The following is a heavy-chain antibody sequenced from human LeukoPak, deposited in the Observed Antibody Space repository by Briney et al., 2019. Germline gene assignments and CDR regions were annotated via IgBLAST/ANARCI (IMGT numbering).Heavy chain of an antibody. CDR2: ISSSSSYT. CDR1: GFTFSDYY. CDR3: TTDTAVLWFGELLVGEDY. J-gene: IGHJ4*02. D-gene: IGHD3-10*01. V-gene: IGHV3-11*05. Sequence: GGSLRLSCAASGFTFSDYYMSWIRQAPGKGLEWVSYISSSSSYTNYADSVKGRFTISRDNAKNSLYLQMNSLKTEDTAVYYCTTDTAVLWFGELLVGEDYWGQGTLVTVSS.